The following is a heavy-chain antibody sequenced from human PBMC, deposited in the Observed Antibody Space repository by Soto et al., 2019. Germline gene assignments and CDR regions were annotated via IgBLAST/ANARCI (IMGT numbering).Heavy chain of an antibody. CDR1: CGSISSSSYY. CDR3: ARHSGASITIFRVVKDNWLDP. CDR2: IYYSGST. V-gene: IGHV4-39*01. D-gene: IGHD3-3*01. J-gene: IGHJ5*02. Sequence: SETLSLTCTVSCGSISSSSYYWGWIRQPPGKGLEWIGSIYYSGSTYYNPSLKSRVTISVDTSKNQFSLKLSSVTAADTAVYYCARHSGASITIFRVVKDNWLDPSGQGTLLTVSS.